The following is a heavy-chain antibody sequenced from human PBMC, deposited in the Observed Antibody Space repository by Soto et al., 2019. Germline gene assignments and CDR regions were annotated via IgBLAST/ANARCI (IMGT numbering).Heavy chain of an antibody. D-gene: IGHD4-17*01. CDR1: GGPFSSHT. CDR3: ARPDFGDYWYFDR. V-gene: IGHV1-69*08. J-gene: IGHJ2*01. Sequence: QDQLVQSGAEVKKPGSSVEVSCKAFGGPFSSHTFSWVRQAPGQGLEWMGRIIPALGTTTYAQKFQGRVTITADESVTTVYMELNSLRTEDTAVYYCARPDFGDYWYFDRWGRGTLVTVSS. CDR2: IIPALGTT.